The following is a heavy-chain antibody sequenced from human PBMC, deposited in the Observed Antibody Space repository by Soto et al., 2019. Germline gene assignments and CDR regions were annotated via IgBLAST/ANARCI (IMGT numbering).Heavy chain of an antibody. J-gene: IGHJ4*02. D-gene: IGHD6-19*01. CDR3: AKIDKFNPQSSGWANRFDY. CDR2: MSRDGGVT. CDR1: GFTFSNYG. V-gene: IGHV3-23*01. Sequence: EVQLLESGGGLVQPGGSLRLSCAASGFTFSNYGMTWVRQAPGKGLEWVSGMSRDGGVTDYTDSVKGRFTISRDISKNTLYLRKNSLRAEDTAVYYCAKIDKFNPQSSGWANRFDYWGQGTLVTVSS.